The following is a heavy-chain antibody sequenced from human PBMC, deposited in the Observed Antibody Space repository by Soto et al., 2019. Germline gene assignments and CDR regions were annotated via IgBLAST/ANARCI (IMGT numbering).Heavy chain of an antibody. CDR3: VRDRTPDFGDHYYYGMDV. J-gene: IGHJ6*02. Sequence: SETLSLTCTVSGASITSGGHYWNWIRQHPGTGLEWIGYIYYRGSTYYHPSLKSRVTISIDTSKNQLSLKLSSVTAADTAVYYCVRDRTPDFGDHYYYGMDVWGQGTTVTVSS. V-gene: IGHV4-31*03. CDR1: GASITSGGHY. CDR2: IYYRGST. D-gene: IGHD4-17*01.